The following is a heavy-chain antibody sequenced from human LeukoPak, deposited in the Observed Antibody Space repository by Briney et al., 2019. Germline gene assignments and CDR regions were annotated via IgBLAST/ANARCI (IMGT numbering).Heavy chain of an antibody. D-gene: IGHD3-3*01. CDR3: ARGSYDFWSGYYQSASYYFDY. CDR2: LNHSTNT. J-gene: IGHJ4*02. Sequence: SQTLSLTCTVSGGSISSGSYYWSWLRQPAGKGLEWDGELNHSTNTNYNPSLKSRATISVYTSKNQCSLKLSSVTAADTAVYYCARGSYDFWSGYYQSASYYFDYWGQGTLVTVSS. CDR1: GGSISSGSYY. V-gene: IGHV4-61*09.